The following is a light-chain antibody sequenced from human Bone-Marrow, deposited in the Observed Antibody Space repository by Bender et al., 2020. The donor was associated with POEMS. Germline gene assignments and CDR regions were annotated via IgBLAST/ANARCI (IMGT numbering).Light chain of an antibody. CDR3: CSYAGIYSLV. V-gene: IGLV2-11*01. CDR1: SSDVGGYDY. Sequence: QSALTQPPSASGSPGQSVTISCTGSSSDVGGYDYVSWYQHHPGKAPKVIIYDVSKRPSGVPVRFSGSKSGNTASLTISGLQADDEADYYCCSYAGIYSLVFGPGTKVTVL. J-gene: IGLJ1*01. CDR2: DVS.